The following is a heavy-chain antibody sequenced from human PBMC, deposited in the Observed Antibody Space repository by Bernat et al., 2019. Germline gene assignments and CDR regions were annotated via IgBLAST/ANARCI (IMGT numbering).Heavy chain of an antibody. CDR1: GFTFSSYA. CDR3: AKDLETSWLGLQNDAFDI. Sequence: EVQLLESGGGLVQPGGSLRLSCAASGFTFSSYAMTWVRQAPGKGLEWGSAISGSGGSTYYAASVKGRFTISRDNSKNTLYPQMNSLRAEDTAIYYCAKDLETSWLGLQNDAFDIWGQGTMVTVSS. J-gene: IGHJ3*02. CDR2: ISGSGGST. D-gene: IGHD4-11*01. V-gene: IGHV3-23*01.